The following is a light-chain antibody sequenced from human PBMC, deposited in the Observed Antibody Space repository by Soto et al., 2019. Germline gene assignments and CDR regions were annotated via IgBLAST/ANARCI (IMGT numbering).Light chain of an antibody. CDR1: SSNIGDNP. V-gene: IGLV1-44*01. Sequence: SALTQPPSASGTPGQRITIYCSGSSSNIGDNPVNWYQQLPGAAPKLLIYINDQRPSGVPDRFSGSKSGTSASLAISGLQPEDEADYYCAAWDDSLNALFATGTKVTVL. J-gene: IGLJ1*01. CDR2: IND. CDR3: AAWDDSLNAL.